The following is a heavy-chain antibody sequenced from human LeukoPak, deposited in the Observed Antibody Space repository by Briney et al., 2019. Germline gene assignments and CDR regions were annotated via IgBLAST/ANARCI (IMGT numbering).Heavy chain of an antibody. CDR2: IYYSGST. J-gene: IGHJ4*02. CDR3: ARNADMYYYVDN. V-gene: IGHV4-31*03. Sequence: PSETLSLTCTVSSGSISSSGYYCSWIRQHPGKGLEWIGCIYYSGSTYYNPSLKGRVTISVDTSKNQFSLSLSSVTAADTAVYYCARNADMYYYVDNWGQGTLVTASS. D-gene: IGHD3-10*01. CDR1: SGSISSSGYY.